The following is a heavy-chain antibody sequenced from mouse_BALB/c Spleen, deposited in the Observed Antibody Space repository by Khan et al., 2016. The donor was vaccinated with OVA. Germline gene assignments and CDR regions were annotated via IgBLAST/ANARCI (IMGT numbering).Heavy chain of an antibody. D-gene: IGHD2-13*01. CDR1: GYTFTNYW. Sequence: QVQLKQSGAELVRPGASVNLSCKASGYTFTNYWINWVKQRPGQGLEWIGNIYPSDSYTNYNQKFRDKATLTVDKSSSTAYMQLSSPTSEDSAVYYWTTGDPGNFDYWGQGSTLTVSS. CDR3: TTGDPGNFDY. V-gene: IGHV1-69*02. J-gene: IGHJ2*01. CDR2: IYPSDSYT.